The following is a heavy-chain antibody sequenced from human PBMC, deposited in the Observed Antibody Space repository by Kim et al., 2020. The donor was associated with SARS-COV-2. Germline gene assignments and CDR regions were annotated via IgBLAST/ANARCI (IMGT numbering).Heavy chain of an antibody. V-gene: IGHV3-15*01. CDR2: IKSKTDGGTT. Sequence: GGSLRLSCAASGFTFSNAWMSWVRQAPGKGLEWVGRIKSKTDGGTTDYAAPVKGRFTISRDDSKNTLYLQMNSLKTEDTAVYYCTRGGKDSSSWPHFDYWGQGTLVTVSS. CDR1: GFTFSNAW. D-gene: IGHD6-13*01. J-gene: IGHJ4*02. CDR3: TRGGKDSSSWPHFDY.